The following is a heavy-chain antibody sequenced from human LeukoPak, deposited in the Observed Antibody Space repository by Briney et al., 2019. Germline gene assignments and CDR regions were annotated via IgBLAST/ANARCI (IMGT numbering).Heavy chain of an antibody. CDR1: GFTFSSYW. D-gene: IGHD3-22*01. V-gene: IGHV3-7*01. CDR3: ARSQTTYYYDSSGYYYHDY. CDR2: IKQDGSEK. J-gene: IGHJ4*02. Sequence: GGSLRLSCAASGFTFSSYWMSWVHQAPGKGLEWVANIKQDGSEKYYVDSVKGRFTISRDNAKNSLYLQMNSLRAEDTAVYYCARSQTTYYYDSSGYYYHDYWGQGTLVTVSS.